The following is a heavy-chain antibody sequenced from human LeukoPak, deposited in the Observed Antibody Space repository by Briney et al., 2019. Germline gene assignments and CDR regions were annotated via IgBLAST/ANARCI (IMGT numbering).Heavy chain of an antibody. CDR3: ARIKDRITIFGVVMRASSGHYYYGMDV. CDR2: INHSGST. D-gene: IGHD3-3*01. V-gene: IGHV4-34*01. CDR1: GGSFSGYY. Sequence: SETLSLTCAVYGGSFSGYYWNWIRQPPGKGLEWIGEINHSGSTNYNPSLKSRVTISVDTSKNQFSLKLSSVTAADTAVYYCARIKDRITIFGVVMRASSGHYYYGMDVWGQGTTVTVSS. J-gene: IGHJ6*02.